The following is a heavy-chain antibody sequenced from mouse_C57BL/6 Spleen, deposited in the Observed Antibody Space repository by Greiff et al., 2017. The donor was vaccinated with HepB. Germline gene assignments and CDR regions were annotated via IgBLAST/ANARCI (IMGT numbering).Heavy chain of an antibody. CDR1: GFTFSSYG. J-gene: IGHJ1*03. Sequence: EVQLVESGGDLVKPGGSLKLSCAASGFTFSSYGMSWVRQTPDKRLEWVATISSGGSYTYYPDSVKGRFTISRDNAKNTLYLQMRSLKSEDTAMYYCARQGDGYYWYFDVWGTGTTVTVSS. CDR2: ISSGGSYT. CDR3: ARQGDGYYWYFDV. D-gene: IGHD2-3*01. V-gene: IGHV5-6*01.